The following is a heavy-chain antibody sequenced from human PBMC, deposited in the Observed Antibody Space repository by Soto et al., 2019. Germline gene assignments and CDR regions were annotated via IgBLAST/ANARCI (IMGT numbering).Heavy chain of an antibody. D-gene: IGHD3-22*01. J-gene: IGHJ3*02. CDR2: IYHSGST. Sequence: QLQLQESGSGLVKPSQTLSLTCAVSGGSISSGGYSWSWIRQPPGKGLEWIGYIYHSGSTYYNPSLKSRGTISVDRSKNQFSLKLSSVTAADTAVYYCARAVVTHHDAFDIWGQGTMVTVSS. CDR3: ARAVVTHHDAFDI. V-gene: IGHV4-30-2*01. CDR1: GGSISSGGYS.